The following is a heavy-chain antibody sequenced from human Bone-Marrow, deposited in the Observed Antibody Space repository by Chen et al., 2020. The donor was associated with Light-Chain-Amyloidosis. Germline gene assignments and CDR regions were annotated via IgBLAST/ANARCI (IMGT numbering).Heavy chain of an antibody. CDR1: GTNFHDYG. Sequence: QVQLVESGGGVVQPGKSLRLSCGASGTNFHDYGMHWVRQSPGNGLEWVADISYDGSDTNYAHSVKGRFIISRDNSKNTVYLHMNNLRPEDTAVYFCAQDSLLVAVEGYFPYWGQGTLVTVSS. D-gene: IGHD5-12*01. J-gene: IGHJ4*02. V-gene: IGHV3-30*18. CDR3: AQDSLLVAVEGYFPY. CDR2: ISYDGSDT.